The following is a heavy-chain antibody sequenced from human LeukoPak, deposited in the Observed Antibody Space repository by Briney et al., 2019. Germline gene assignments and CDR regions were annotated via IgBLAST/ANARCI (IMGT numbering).Heavy chain of an antibody. V-gene: IGHV3-21*01. CDR3: ARDYCSGGSCYFDY. D-gene: IGHD2-15*01. CDR1: GFTFSSYS. J-gene: IGHJ4*02. Sequence: GGSLRLSCAASGFTFSSYSMNWVRQAPGKGLEWVSPISSSSSYIYYADSVKGRFTISRDNAKNSLYLQMNSLRAEDTAVYYCARDYCSGGSCYFDYWGQGTLVTVSS. CDR2: ISSSSSYI.